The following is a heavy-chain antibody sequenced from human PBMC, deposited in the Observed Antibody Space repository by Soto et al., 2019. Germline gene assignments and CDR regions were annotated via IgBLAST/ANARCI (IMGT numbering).Heavy chain of an antibody. CDR2: IYYSGST. D-gene: IGHD5-18*01. V-gene: IGHV4-30-4*01. Sequence: SETLSLTCTVSGGSVSSGDYYWSWIRQPPGKGLEWIGYIYYSGSTYYNPSLKSRVTISVDTSKNQFSLKLSSVTAADAAVYYCARGYSYGYYFDYWGQGTLVTVSS. J-gene: IGHJ4*02. CDR3: ARGYSYGYYFDY. CDR1: GGSVSSGDYY.